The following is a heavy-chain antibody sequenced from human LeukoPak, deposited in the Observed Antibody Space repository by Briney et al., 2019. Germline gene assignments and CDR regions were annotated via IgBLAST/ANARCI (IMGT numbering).Heavy chain of an antibody. CDR2: IYHSGST. CDR1: GYSIGSGYY. V-gene: IGHV4-38-2*02. J-gene: IGHJ4*02. CDR3: ARVGSEFGDYEVDY. D-gene: IGHD4-17*01. Sequence: PSETLSLTCTVSGYSIGSGYYWGWIRQPPGKGLEWIANIYHSGSTYYNPSLKSRVTISADMSKNQFSLKLSSVTAADTAVYYCARVGSEFGDYEVDYWGQGTLVIVSS.